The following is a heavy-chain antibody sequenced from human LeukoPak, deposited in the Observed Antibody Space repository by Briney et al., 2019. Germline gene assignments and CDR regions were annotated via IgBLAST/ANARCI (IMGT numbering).Heavy chain of an antibody. CDR3: ARRYCSGGSCYSDNWFDP. CDR2: IYYSGST. Sequence: KPSETLSLTCTVSGGSISSSSYYWGWIRQPPGKGLEWIGSIYYSGSTYYNPSLKSRVTISVGTSKNQFSLKLSSVTAADTAVYYCARRYCSGGSCYSDNWFDPWGQGTLVTVSS. D-gene: IGHD2-15*01. V-gene: IGHV4-39*01. J-gene: IGHJ5*02. CDR1: GGSISSSSYY.